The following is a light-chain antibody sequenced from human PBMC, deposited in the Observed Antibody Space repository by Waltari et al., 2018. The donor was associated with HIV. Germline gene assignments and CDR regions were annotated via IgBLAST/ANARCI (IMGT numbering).Light chain of an antibody. J-gene: IGKJ2*01. CDR2: ETS. CDR3: QQRSKWPPT. CDR1: QSIGSY. V-gene: IGKV3-11*01. Sequence: EIVLTRSPATLSLSPGDRATLSCRASQSIGSYLAWYQQKPGQAPRLLIYETSNRATGIPTRFSGSGSGTDFALTISSLEPEDFGVYYCQQRSKWPPTFGQGTKLEIK.